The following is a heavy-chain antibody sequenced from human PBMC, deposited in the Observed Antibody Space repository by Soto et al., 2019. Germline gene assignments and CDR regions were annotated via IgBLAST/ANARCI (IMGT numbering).Heavy chain of an antibody. CDR3: ARHKSGGGSYPFDY. CDR1: GFTFTSYW. Sequence: GDSLKISCKGTGFTFTSYWINLVRQMPGKGLGSMGRVDPKDSYTNYSPSFQGDVTISPDKSVSTASLKWSSLKASDTAIYYCARHKSGGGSYPFDYWGQGTLVTVSS. J-gene: IGHJ4*02. CDR2: VDPKDSYT. V-gene: IGHV5-10-1*01. D-gene: IGHD2-21*01.